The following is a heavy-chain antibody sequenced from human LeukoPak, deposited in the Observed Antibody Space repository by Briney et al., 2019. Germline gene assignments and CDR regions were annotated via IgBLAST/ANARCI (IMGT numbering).Heavy chain of an antibody. V-gene: IGHV3-30*18. Sequence: PGRSLRLSCAASGFTFSSYGMHWVRQAPGKGLEWVAVISYDGSNKYYADSVKGRFTISRDNSKNTLYLQMNSLRAEDTAVYYCANKRGLSGYFVYWDQGTLVTVSS. CDR1: GFTFSSYG. CDR2: ISYDGSNK. J-gene: IGHJ4*02. D-gene: IGHD3-9*01. CDR3: ANKRGLSGYFVY.